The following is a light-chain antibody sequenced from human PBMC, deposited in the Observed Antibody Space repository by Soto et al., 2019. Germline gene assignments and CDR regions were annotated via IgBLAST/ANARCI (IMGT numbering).Light chain of an antibody. CDR3: HSYDSSAHWV. CDR1: GGSIANNY. V-gene: IGLV6-57*04. J-gene: IGLJ3*02. CDR2: QDN. Sequence: NFMLTQPHSVSESPGKTVTISCTRSGGSIANNYVQWYQQRPGSAPTPVIFQDNERPSGVPDRFSGSIDSSSNSAFLTISGLRTEDEADYYCHSYDSSAHWVFGGGTQLTVL.